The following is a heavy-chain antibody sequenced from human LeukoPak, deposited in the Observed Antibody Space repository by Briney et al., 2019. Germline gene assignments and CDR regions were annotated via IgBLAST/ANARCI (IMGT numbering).Heavy chain of an antibody. CDR2: INVDGSST. V-gene: IGHV3-74*01. CDR3: ASYPLSYGSSWYYVDY. D-gene: IGHD6-13*01. J-gene: IGHJ4*02. CDR1: GFIFSNYW. Sequence: RGSLRLSCAASGFIFSNYWMHWVRQAPGKGLVWVSRINVDGSSTSYADSVKGRFTMSRDNAKSTLFLQMNSLRAEDTAVYYCASYPLSYGSSWYYVDYWGPGTLVTVSS.